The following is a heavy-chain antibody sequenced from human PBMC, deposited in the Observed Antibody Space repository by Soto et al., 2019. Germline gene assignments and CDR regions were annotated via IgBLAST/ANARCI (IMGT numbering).Heavy chain of an antibody. CDR3: AKINIAAGYDY. V-gene: IGHV3-30*18. Sequence: QVQLVESGGGVVQPGRSLRLSCAASGFTFSSYGMHWVRQAPGKGLEWVAVISYDGSNKYYADSVKGRFTISRDNSKNTLYLQMNSLRAEDTAVYYCAKINIAAGYDYWGQGTLVTVSS. D-gene: IGHD6-13*01. CDR2: ISYDGSNK. CDR1: GFTFSSYG. J-gene: IGHJ4*02.